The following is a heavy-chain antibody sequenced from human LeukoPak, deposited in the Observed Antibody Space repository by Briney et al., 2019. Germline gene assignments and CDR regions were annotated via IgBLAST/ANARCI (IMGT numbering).Heavy chain of an antibody. J-gene: IGHJ4*02. D-gene: IGHD5-12*01. CDR2: ISAYNGNT. CDR1: GYTFTSYG. CDR3: ASSGYSGYEATPDY. Sequence: ASVRVSCKASGYTFTSYGISWVRQAPGQGLEWMGWISAYNGNTNYAQKLQGRVTMTTDTSTSTAYMELRSLRSDDTAVYYCASSGYSGYEATPDYWGQGTLVTVSS. V-gene: IGHV1-18*01.